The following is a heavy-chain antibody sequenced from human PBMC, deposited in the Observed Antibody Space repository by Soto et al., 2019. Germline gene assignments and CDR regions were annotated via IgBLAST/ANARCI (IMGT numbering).Heavy chain of an antibody. V-gene: IGHV4-31*03. CDR3: ARGDVITMITNYFDY. CDR1: GGSISSGGYY. Sequence: QVQLQESGPGLVKPSQTLSLTCTVSGGSISSGGYYWRWIRQHPGKGLEWIGYIYYSGSTYYNPSLKSRVTRSVDTSKNQFSLKLSSVTAADTAVYYCARGDVITMITNYFDYWGQGTLVTVSS. J-gene: IGHJ4*02. CDR2: IYYSGST. D-gene: IGHD3-22*01.